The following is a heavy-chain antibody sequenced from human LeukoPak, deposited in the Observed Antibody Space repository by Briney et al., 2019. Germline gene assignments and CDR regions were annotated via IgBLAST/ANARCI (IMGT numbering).Heavy chain of an antibody. CDR1: GFTFSSYW. Sequence: PGGSLRLSCAASGFTFSSYWMNWVRQAPGKGLVWVSRIASDGSSTTYADSVKGRFTISRDNSKNTLYLQMNSLRAEDTAVYYCAKAPRPWVGGATGSRYYFDYWGQGTLVTVSS. D-gene: IGHD1-26*01. V-gene: IGHV3-74*01. CDR3: AKAPRPWVGGATGSRYYFDY. CDR2: IASDGSST. J-gene: IGHJ4*02.